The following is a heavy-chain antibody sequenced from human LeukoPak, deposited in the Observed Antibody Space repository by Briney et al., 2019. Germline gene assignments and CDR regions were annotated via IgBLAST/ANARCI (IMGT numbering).Heavy chain of an antibody. CDR1: GFTFSDYY. D-gene: IGHD1-26*01. CDR3: ARVGSRGYYFDY. Sequence: PGGSLRLSCASSGFTFSDYYMSWIRQAPGKGLEWVSHMSGSSTYTNYADSVKGRFTISRDNANNSLYLQMNSLTAEDTAVFYCARVGSRGYYFDYWGQGTLVSVSS. V-gene: IGHV3-11*06. CDR2: MSGSSTYT. J-gene: IGHJ4*02.